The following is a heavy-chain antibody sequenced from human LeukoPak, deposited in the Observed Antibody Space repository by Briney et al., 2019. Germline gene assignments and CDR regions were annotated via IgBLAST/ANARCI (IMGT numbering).Heavy chain of an antibody. D-gene: IGHD3-22*01. Sequence: PSETLSLTCTVSGGSISSSSYYWGWIRQPPGKGLEWIGSIYYSGSTYYNPSLKSRVTISADTSKNQFSLKLSSVTAADTAVYYCARQRGYYDSSGYYPDYWGQGNLVTVSS. V-gene: IGHV4-39*01. J-gene: IGHJ4*02. CDR3: ARQRGYYDSSGYYPDY. CDR1: GGSISSSSYY. CDR2: IYYSGST.